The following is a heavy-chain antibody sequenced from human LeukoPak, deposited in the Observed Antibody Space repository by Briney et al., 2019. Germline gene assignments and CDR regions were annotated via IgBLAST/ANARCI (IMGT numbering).Heavy chain of an antibody. Sequence: PGGSLRLSCAASGFNFNTDWMTWVRQAPGKGLEWVANINQDGSKKNYVDSVKGRFTISRDNAKNSLYLQMDGLRAEDTAVYYCAKALVAAGTGLGYFDYWGQGTLVTVSS. CDR3: AKALVAAGTGLGYFDY. V-gene: IGHV3-7*01. CDR2: INQDGSKK. D-gene: IGHD6-13*01. CDR1: GFNFNTDW. J-gene: IGHJ4*02.